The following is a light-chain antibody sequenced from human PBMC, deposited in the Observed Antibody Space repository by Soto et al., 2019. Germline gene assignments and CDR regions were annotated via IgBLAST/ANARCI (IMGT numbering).Light chain of an antibody. CDR1: QSISSN. V-gene: IGKV3-15*01. CDR3: QQYKNWPRT. CDR2: GAS. J-gene: IGKJ1*01. Sequence: EIIMTQSPATLSVFPGERATLSCRASQSISSNLAWFHQKPGQAPRLLIYGASTRATGIPARFSGSGSGTEFTLTISSLQSEDFAVYYCQQYKNWPRTFGQGTKV.